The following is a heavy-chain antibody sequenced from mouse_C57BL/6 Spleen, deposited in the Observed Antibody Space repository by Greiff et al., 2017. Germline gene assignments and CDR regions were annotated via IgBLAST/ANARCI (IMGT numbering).Heavy chain of an antibody. Sequence: EVHLVESGGGLVQPKGSLQLSCAASGFSFNTYAMNWVRQAPGKGLEWVARIRSKSNNYATYYADSVKDRFTISRDDSESMLYLQMNNLKTEDTAMYYCVTGYYGYDYYAMDYWGQGTSVTVSS. J-gene: IGHJ4*01. CDR2: IRSKSNNYAT. V-gene: IGHV10-1*01. CDR1: GFSFNTYA. D-gene: IGHD2-2*01. CDR3: VTGYYGYDYYAMDY.